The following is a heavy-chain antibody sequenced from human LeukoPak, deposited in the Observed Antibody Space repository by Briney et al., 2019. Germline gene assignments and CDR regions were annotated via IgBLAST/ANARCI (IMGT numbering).Heavy chain of an antibody. D-gene: IGHD3-16*01. J-gene: IGHJ3*02. CDR1: GGSISSGGYY. Sequence: PSQTLSLTCTVSGGSISSGGYYWSWIRQHPGKGLEWIGYIYYSGSTYYNPSLKSRVTISVDTSKNQFSLELSSVTAADTAVYSCANRGTYVSHAFDIWAQGTMVTVSS. CDR3: ANRGTYVSHAFDI. V-gene: IGHV4-31*03. CDR2: IYYSGST.